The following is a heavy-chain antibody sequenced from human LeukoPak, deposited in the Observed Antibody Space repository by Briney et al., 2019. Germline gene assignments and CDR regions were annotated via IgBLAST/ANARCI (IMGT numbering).Heavy chain of an antibody. J-gene: IGHJ4*02. V-gene: IGHV3-30*18. CDR2: ILYDGSNK. Sequence: GGSLRLSCAASGFTFSSYGMHWVRQAPGRGLEWVAVILYDGSNKYYADSVKGRFTISRDNSKNTLYLQVNSLRAEDTGVYYCAKGTVEKWLVPFDCWGQGTLVTVSS. CDR3: AKGTVEKWLVPFDC. D-gene: IGHD6-19*01. CDR1: GFTFSSYG.